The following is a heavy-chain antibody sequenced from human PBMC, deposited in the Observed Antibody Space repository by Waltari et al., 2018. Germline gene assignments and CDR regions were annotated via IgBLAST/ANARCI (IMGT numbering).Heavy chain of an antibody. CDR1: GFTFSSYT. CDR2: ISIGSSYI. Sequence: EVQLVGSGGGLVKPGGSLRLSCAASGFTFSSYTMNWVRQAPGKVLEWVSSISIGSSYIYYADSVKGRFTISRDNAKNSLYLQMNSLRAEDTAVYYCAREWGVMVGTAGYYFDYWGQGTLVTVSS. D-gene: IGHD2-15*01. J-gene: IGHJ4*02. CDR3: AREWGVMVGTAGYYFDY. V-gene: IGHV3-21*01.